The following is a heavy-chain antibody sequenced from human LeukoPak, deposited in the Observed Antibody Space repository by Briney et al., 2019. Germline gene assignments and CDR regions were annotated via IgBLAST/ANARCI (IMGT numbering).Heavy chain of an antibody. J-gene: IGHJ4*02. D-gene: IGHD3-3*01. CDR3: AKDAGQGITIFGVVISHFDY. Sequence: GGSLRLSCAASGFTVSSNHMSWVHQAPGKGLEWVSVIYSGGSTYYADSVKGRFTISRDNSKNTLYLQMNSLRAEDTAVYYCAKDAGQGITIFGVVISHFDYWGQGTLVTVSS. V-gene: IGHV3-66*02. CDR2: IYSGGST. CDR1: GFTVSSNH.